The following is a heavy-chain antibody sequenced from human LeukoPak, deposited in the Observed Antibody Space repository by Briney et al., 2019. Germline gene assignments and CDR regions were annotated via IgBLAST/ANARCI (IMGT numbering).Heavy chain of an antibody. CDR1: GGSISSHY. CDR2: IYYSGST. V-gene: IGHV4-59*11. Sequence: SETLSLTCTVSGGSISSHYWRWIRQPPGKGLEWIGYIYYSGSTNYNPSLKSGVTILVDTTKNKFSAKLSSVTAADTAVYYCARGHRVGYYDILTGYYRDNWFDPWGQGTLVTVSS. D-gene: IGHD3-9*01. CDR3: ARGHRVGYYDILTGYYRDNWFDP. J-gene: IGHJ5*02.